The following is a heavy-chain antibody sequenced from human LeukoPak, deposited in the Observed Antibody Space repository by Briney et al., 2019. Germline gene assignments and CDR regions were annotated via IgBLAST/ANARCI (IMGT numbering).Heavy chain of an antibody. CDR3: ARGSSSSWFYWYFDL. CDR1: GYTFTSYD. D-gene: IGHD6-13*01. V-gene: IGHV1-8*03. Sequence: ASVKVSCKASGYTFTSYDINWVRQATGQGLEWMGWMNPNSGNTGYAQKFQGRVTITRNTSISTAYMELSSLRSEDTAVYYCARGSSSSWFYWYFDLWGRGTLVTVSS. J-gene: IGHJ2*01. CDR2: MNPNSGNT.